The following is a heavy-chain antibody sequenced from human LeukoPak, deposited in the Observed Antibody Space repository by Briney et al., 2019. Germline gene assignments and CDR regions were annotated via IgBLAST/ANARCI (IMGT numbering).Heavy chain of an antibody. D-gene: IGHD6-25*01. J-gene: IGHJ3*02. V-gene: IGHV3-21*01. CDR2: ISSSSSYI. CDR1: GITFSSYW. CDR3: ARDSPARI. Sequence: PGGSLRLSCAASGITFSSYWMSWVRQAPGKGLEWVSSISSSSSYIYYADSVKGRFTISRDNAKNSLYLQMNSLRAEDTAVYYCARDSPARIWGQGTMVTVSS.